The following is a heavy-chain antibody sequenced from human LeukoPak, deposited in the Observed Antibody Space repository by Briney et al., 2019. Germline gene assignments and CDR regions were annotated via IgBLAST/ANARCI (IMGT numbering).Heavy chain of an antibody. D-gene: IGHD3-9*01. J-gene: IGHJ6*03. CDR2: IRSRAYGGTT. V-gene: IGHV3-49*04. CDR1: GFTFSDYA. CDR3: TRAVLRYFDWLLSPRDYYYMDV. Sequence: GGSLRLSCTASGFTFSDYAMSWVRQAPGKGLEWVGFIRSRAYGGTTEYAASVKGRFTISRDDSKRIAYLQMNSLKTEDTAVYYCTRAVLRYFDWLLSPRDYYYMDVWGKGTTVTISS.